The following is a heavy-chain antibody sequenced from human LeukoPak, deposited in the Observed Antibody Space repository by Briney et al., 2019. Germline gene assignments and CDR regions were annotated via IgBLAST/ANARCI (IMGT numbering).Heavy chain of an antibody. D-gene: IGHD3-3*01. CDR3: LRGGSFMFYDFSSAYPDFEL. J-gene: IGHJ4*02. CDR2: INPSDNPSGGST. CDR1: GYIFTSYY. V-gene: IGHV1-46*01. Sequence: ASVKVSCKASGYIFTSYYIHWVRQAPGQGLEWMGIINPSDNPSGGSTNYEQKFQGRVTMTRDTSTSTVHMELSSLRSGDTAIYYCLRGGSFMFYDFSSAYPDFELWGQGTRVTVSS.